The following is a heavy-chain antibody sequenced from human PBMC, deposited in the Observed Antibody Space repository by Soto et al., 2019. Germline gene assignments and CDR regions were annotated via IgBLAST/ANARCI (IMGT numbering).Heavy chain of an antibody. CDR3: ARDPYSITMIVVVTGLDY. V-gene: IGHV3-30-3*01. D-gene: IGHD3-22*01. J-gene: IGHJ4*02. CDR2: ISYDGSNK. Sequence: GGSLRLSCAASGLTFSSYAMHWVRQAPGKGLEWVAVISYDGSNKYYADSVKGRFTISRDNSKNTLYLQMNSLRAEDTAVYYCARDPYSITMIVVVTGLDYWGQGTMVTVSS. CDR1: GLTFSSYA.